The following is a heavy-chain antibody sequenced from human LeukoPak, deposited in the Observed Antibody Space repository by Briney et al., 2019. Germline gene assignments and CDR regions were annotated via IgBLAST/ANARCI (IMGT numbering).Heavy chain of an antibody. J-gene: IGHJ4*02. Sequence: GGSXRLSCAASGFTFDDYAMHWVRHAPGKGLEWVSGISWNSGSIGYADSVKGRFTISRDNAKNSLYLQMNSLRAEDTALYYCAKDSSTEGFDYWGQGTLVTVSS. V-gene: IGHV3-9*01. CDR2: ISWNSGSI. CDR1: GFTFDDYA. D-gene: IGHD1-14*01. CDR3: AKDSSTEGFDY.